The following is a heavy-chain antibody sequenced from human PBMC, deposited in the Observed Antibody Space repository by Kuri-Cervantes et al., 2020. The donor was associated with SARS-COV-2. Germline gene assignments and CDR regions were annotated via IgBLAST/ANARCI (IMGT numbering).Heavy chain of an antibody. J-gene: IGHJ4*02. CDR3: ARSIAVAGPIDY. D-gene: IGHD6-19*01. CDR2: IWYDGSNK. Sequence: GSLRLSCAASGFTFSSYGMHWVRQAPGKGLEWVAVIWYDGSNKYYADSVKGRFTISRDNSKNTLYLQMNSLRAEDTAVYYCARSIAVAGPIDYWGQGTLVTVSS. CDR1: GFTFSSYG. V-gene: IGHV3-33*08.